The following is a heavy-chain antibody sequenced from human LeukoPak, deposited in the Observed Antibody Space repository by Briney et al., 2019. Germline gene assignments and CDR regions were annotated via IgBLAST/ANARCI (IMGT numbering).Heavy chain of an antibody. CDR1: GGSINGGDYY. J-gene: IGHJ3*02. V-gene: IGHV4-31*03. CDR2: IYYSGTT. CDR3: ARAPVALRDAFDI. D-gene: IGHD4-17*01. Sequence: KSSQTLSLTCTVSGGSINGGDYYWSWIRHHPGKGLEWIAYIYYSGTTYYNPSLKSRLTISVDTTKNQLSLKVNSVTAADTALYFCARAPVALRDAFDIWGQGTMVTVSS.